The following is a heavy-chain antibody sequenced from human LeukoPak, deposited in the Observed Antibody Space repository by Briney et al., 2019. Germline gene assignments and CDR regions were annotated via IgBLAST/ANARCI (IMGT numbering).Heavy chain of an antibody. CDR1: GGSFSGYY. Sequence: SETLSLTCAVYGGSFSGYYWSWIRQPPGKGLEWIGEINHSGSTKYNPSLKSRVTISVDTSKNQFSLEVTSVTAADTAVYYCARGPKYYYDSSGYYRFDYWGQGTLVTVSS. V-gene: IGHV4-34*01. CDR2: INHSGST. D-gene: IGHD3-22*01. J-gene: IGHJ4*02. CDR3: ARGPKYYYDSSGYYRFDY.